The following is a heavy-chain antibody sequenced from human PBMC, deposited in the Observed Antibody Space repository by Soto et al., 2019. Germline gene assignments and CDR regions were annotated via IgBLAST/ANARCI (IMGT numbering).Heavy chain of an antibody. J-gene: IGHJ4*02. CDR1: GGSISSGGYY. CDR3: VSAQVYGSGSYYYFDY. CDR2: IYYSGST. Sequence: PSETLSLTCTVSGGSISSGGYYWSWIRQHPGKGLEWIGYIYYSGSTYYNPSLKSRVTISVDTSKNQFSLKLSSVTAADTAVYYCVSAQVYGSGSYYYFDYWGQGTLVTVSS. V-gene: IGHV4-31*02. D-gene: IGHD3-10*01.